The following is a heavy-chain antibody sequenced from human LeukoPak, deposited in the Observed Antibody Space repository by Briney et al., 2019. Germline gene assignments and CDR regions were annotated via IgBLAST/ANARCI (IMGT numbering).Heavy chain of an antibody. CDR1: GGSISSCY. V-gene: IGHV4-4*07. CDR2: IYTSGST. CDR3: ARDHPGIAVAYNFDY. Sequence: SETLCLTCTVSGGSISSCYWSRIRQPAGKELEWIGRIYTSGSTNYNPSLKGRVTMSVDTSKNQFSLKLSSVTAADTAVYYCARDHPGIAVAYNFDYWGQGTPVTVSS. D-gene: IGHD6-19*01. J-gene: IGHJ4*02.